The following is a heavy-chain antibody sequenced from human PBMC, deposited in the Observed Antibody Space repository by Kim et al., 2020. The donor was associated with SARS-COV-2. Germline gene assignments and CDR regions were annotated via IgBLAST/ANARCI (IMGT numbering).Heavy chain of an antibody. CDR3: ARAVVAANYYYYGMDV. Sequence: LKSRVPISVDTSKNQFSLKLSAVTAADTAVYYCARAVVAANYYYYGMDVWGQGTTVTVSS. D-gene: IGHD2-15*01. V-gene: IGHV4-59*01. J-gene: IGHJ6*02.